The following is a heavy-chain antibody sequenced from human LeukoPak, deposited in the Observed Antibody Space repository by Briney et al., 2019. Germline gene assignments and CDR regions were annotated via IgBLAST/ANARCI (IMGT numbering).Heavy chain of an antibody. CDR2: IYYTGST. D-gene: IGHD6-19*01. CDR3: ARGGYRGIAVAGRPNYYGMDV. Sequence: TSETLSLTCTVSGGSISSDYWSWIRQPPGKGLEWIGNIYYTGSTNYNPSLKSRVTISVDKSKNQFSLKLRFVTAADTAVYYCARGGYRGIAVAGRPNYYGMDVWGQGTTVTVSS. CDR1: GGSISSDY. J-gene: IGHJ6*02. V-gene: IGHV4-59*01.